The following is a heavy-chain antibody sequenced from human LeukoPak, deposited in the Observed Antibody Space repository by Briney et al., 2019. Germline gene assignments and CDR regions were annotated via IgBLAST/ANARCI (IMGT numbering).Heavy chain of an antibody. D-gene: IGHD3-22*01. Sequence: GGSLRLSCAASGFTFSDYYMSWNRQAPGKGLEWVSYITSSGSTIYYADSVQGRFTISRDNAKNSLYLQMNSLRAEDTAVYYCAREGDSSGYYEVNDAFDIWGQGTMVTVSS. CDR3: AREGDSSGYYEVNDAFDI. CDR1: GFTFSDYY. V-gene: IGHV3-11*01. CDR2: ITSSGSTI. J-gene: IGHJ3*02.